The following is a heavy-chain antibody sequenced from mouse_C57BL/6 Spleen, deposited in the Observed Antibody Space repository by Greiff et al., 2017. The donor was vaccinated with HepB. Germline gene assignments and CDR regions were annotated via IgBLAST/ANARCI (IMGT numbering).Heavy chain of an antibody. V-gene: IGHV1-69*01. CDR1: GYTFTSYW. J-gene: IGHJ2*01. CDR2: IDPSASYT. Sequence: QVQLQQPGAELVMPGASVKLSCKASGYTFTSYWMHWVKQRPGQGLEWIGEIDPSASYTNYNQKFKGKSTLTVDKSSSTAYMQISSLTSEDSAVYYCARESSQNPLDYWGPGTTLTVSS. CDR3: ARESSQNPLDY. D-gene: IGHD1-1*01.